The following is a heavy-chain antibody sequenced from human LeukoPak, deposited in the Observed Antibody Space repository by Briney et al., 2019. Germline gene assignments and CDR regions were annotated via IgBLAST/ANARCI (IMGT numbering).Heavy chain of an antibody. CDR2: IRYDGSNK. D-gene: IGHD3-10*01. V-gene: IGHV3-30*02. J-gene: IGHJ4*02. CDR1: GFTFSSYG. CDR3: AKDGSRFGELFQRLDY. Sequence: QPGGSLRLSCAASGFTFSSYGMHWVRQAPGKGLEWVAFIRYDGSNKYYADSVKGRFTISRDNSKNTLYLQMNSLRAEDTAVYYCAKDGSRFGELFQRLDYWGQGTLVTVSS.